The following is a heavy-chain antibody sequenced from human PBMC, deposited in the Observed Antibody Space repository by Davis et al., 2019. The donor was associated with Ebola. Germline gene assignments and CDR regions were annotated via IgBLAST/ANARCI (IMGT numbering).Heavy chain of an antibody. CDR3: ARQYSTVWYHFDYFDY. D-gene: IGHD6-19*01. V-gene: IGHV3-30*03. CDR1: GFTFSSYG. Sequence: GESLKISCAASGFTFSSYGMHWVRQAPGKGLEWVAVISNDGSNKYYADSVKGRFTISRDNSKNTVFLQMNSLTAEDTAVYYCARQYSTVWYHFDYFDYWGQGIMVTVSS. CDR2: ISNDGSNK. J-gene: IGHJ4*02.